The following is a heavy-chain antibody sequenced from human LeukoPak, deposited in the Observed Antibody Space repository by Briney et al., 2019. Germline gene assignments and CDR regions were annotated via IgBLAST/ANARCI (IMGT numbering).Heavy chain of an antibody. CDR1: GGSISSGSYY. D-gene: IGHD5-18*01. J-gene: IGHJ4*02. Sequence: SQTLSLTCTVSGGSISSGSYYWSWIRQPAGKGLEWIGRIYTSGSTNYNPSLKSRVTISVDTSKNQFSLKLSSVTAADTAVYYCAREGDTAMAAPFDYWGQGTLVTVSS. V-gene: IGHV4-61*02. CDR2: IYTSGST. CDR3: AREGDTAMAAPFDY.